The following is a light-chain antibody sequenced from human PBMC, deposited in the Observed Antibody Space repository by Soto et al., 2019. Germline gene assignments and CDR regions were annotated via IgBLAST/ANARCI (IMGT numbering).Light chain of an antibody. CDR2: GGN. J-gene: IGLJ3*02. CDR3: CSYAGSGTWV. Sequence: QSALTQPASVSGSPGQSITISCTGTSSDVGSYNFVSWYQQHPGKTPKVLIYGGNERPSGVSNRFSGSKSGNTASLTISGLQAEDEADYYCCSYAGSGTWVFGGGTKLTVL. V-gene: IGLV2-23*01. CDR1: SSDVGSYNF.